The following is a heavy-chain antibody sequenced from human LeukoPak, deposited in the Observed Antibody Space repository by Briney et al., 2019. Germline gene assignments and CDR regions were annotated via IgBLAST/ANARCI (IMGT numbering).Heavy chain of an antibody. V-gene: IGHV1-2*06. D-gene: IGHD1-26*01. Sequence: ASVKVSCKSSGYTFTGYYMHWLRQAPGQGLEWMGRINPNSGGTDYAQKFQGRVTMTRDTSISTVYMELSSLRSDDTAVYYCARDPAVGATGDYWGQGPLVTAPS. CDR2: INPNSGGT. CDR1: GYTFTGYY. CDR3: ARDPAVGATGDY. J-gene: IGHJ4*02.